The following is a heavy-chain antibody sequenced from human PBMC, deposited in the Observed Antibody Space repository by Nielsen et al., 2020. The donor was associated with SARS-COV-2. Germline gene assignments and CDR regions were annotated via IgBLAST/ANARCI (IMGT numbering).Heavy chain of an antibody. V-gene: IGHV3-30*04. J-gene: IGHJ3*01. CDR3: ARGGVLWFGGV. CDR1: GFSFSDYA. CDR2: ISYAESDK. Sequence: GESLKISCAASGFSFSDYAIRWVRQAPGKGLEWVAVISYAESDKYYADSVKGRFTISRDNLKNTVYMQMNSLKIEDTAVYHCARGGVLWFGGVWGQGTMVTVSS. D-gene: IGHD3-10*01.